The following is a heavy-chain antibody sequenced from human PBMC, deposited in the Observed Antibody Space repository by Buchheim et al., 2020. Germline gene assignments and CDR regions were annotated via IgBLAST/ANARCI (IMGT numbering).Heavy chain of an antibody. J-gene: IGHJ6*02. V-gene: IGHV3-30*18. Sequence: QVQLVESGGGVVQPGRSLRLSCAASGFTFSSYGMHWVRQAPGKGLEWVAVISYDGSNKYYADSVKGRFTISRDNSKNTLYLQMNSLRAEDTAVYYCAKDQVRGVRGYYYGMDVWGQGTT. D-gene: IGHD3-10*01. CDR3: AKDQVRGVRGYYYGMDV. CDR2: ISYDGSNK. CDR1: GFTFSSYG.